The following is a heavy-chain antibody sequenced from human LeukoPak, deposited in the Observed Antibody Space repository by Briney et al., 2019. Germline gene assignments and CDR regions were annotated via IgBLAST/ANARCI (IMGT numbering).Heavy chain of an antibody. D-gene: IGHD3-10*01. CDR1: GGSISSYY. CDR3: ARASVAWFGEQPFDY. Sequence: SETLSFTCTVSGGSISSYYWSWIRQPPGKGLEWIGYIYYSGSTNYNPSLKSRVTISVDTSKNQFSLKLSSVTAADTAVYYCARASVAWFGEQPFDYWGQGTLVTVSS. J-gene: IGHJ4*02. CDR2: IYYSGST. V-gene: IGHV4-59*01.